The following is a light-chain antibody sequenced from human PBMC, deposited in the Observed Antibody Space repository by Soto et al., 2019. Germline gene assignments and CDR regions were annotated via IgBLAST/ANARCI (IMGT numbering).Light chain of an antibody. CDR1: QSLVHSDGNTY. CDR3: TQCSHFPRT. Sequence: ETVLTQTPLSSPVTLGQPASISCRSSQSLVHSDGNTYLSWLQQRPGQPPRLLIYQVSNRFSGVPDRFSGSGAETDFTLKITRVEADDVGLYYCTQCSHFPRTFGQGTKVEV. J-gene: IGKJ1*01. V-gene: IGKV2-24*01. CDR2: QVS.